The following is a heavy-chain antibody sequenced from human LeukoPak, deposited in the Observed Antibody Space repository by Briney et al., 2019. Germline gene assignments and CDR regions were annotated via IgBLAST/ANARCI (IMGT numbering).Heavy chain of an antibody. D-gene: IGHD4-23*01. V-gene: IGHV1-69*05. J-gene: IGHJ4*02. Sequence: SVKVSCKASGGTFSSYAISWVRQAPGQGLEWMGGIIPIFGTANHAQKFQGRVTITTDESTSTAYMELSSLRSEDTAVYYCARAPSYYGGHDYWGQGTLVTVSS. CDR1: GGTFSSYA. CDR2: IIPIFGTA. CDR3: ARAPSYYGGHDY.